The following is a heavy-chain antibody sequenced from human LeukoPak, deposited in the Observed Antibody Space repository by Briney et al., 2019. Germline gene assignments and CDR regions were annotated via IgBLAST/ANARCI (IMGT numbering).Heavy chain of an antibody. Sequence: ASVKVSCKASGYTFTSLAMNWVRQAPGQGLEWMGWINTNTGDPTYAQCFTGRFVFSLDTSVSTAYLQISNLKAEDTAVYYCARKLRGPDYWGQGTLVTVSS. D-gene: IGHD4-17*01. V-gene: IGHV7-4-1*02. CDR2: INTNTGDP. J-gene: IGHJ4*02. CDR1: GYTFTSLA. CDR3: ARKLRGPDY.